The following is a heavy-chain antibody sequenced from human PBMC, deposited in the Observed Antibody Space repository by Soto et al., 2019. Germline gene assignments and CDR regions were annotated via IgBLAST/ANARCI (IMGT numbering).Heavy chain of an antibody. D-gene: IGHD2-15*01. V-gene: IGHV1-18*01. Sequence: QVQLLQSGDEVRKPGSSVKVSCKASGYIFVNYGIAWVRQAPGQGLEWMGWISPYSGNTHYASKVQGRLTMTTDTSTSRAYMDLGSLTSDATAVYYCAIEDNDVPPTPQDVWGQGTTVTVSS. CDR1: GYIFVNYG. J-gene: IGHJ6*02. CDR2: ISPYSGNT. CDR3: AIEDNDVPPTPQDV.